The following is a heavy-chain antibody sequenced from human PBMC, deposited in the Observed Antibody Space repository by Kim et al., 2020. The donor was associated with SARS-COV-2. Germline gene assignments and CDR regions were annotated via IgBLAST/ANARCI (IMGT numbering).Heavy chain of an antibody. CDR2: INHSGST. CDR3: ARGRFDWSRAYFDY. J-gene: IGHJ4*02. CDR1: GGSFSGYY. Sequence: SETLSLTCAVYGGSFSGYYWSWIRQPPGKGLEWIGEINHSGSTNYNPSLKSRVTISVDTSKNQFSLKLSSVTAADTAVYYCARGRFDWSRAYFDYWGQGTLVTVSS. D-gene: IGHD3-9*01. V-gene: IGHV4-34*01.